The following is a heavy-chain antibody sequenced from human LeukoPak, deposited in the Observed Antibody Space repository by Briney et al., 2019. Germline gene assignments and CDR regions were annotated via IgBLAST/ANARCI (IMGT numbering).Heavy chain of an antibody. Sequence: GRSLRLSCAASGFTFSTYAMHWVRQAPGKGLEWVAVISYDGSNKYYADSVKGRFTISRDISKNTLYLQMNSLRAEDTAIYYCSRDMSPAMDVWGKGTTVTVSS. J-gene: IGHJ6*04. CDR1: GFTFSTYA. CDR3: SRDMSPAMDV. D-gene: IGHD3-10*02. V-gene: IGHV3-30*04. CDR2: ISYDGSNK.